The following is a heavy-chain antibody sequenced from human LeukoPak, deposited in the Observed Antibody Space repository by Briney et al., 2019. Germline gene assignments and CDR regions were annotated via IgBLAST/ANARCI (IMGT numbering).Heavy chain of an antibody. CDR2: INPNSGDT. Sequence: ASVKVSCKASGYTFTGYYMHWVRQAPGQGFEWMGWINPNSGDTNYAQKFQGRVTMTRDTSISTAHMELSRLRSDDTAVYYCARGDRVRASARVSYWGQGTLVTVSS. V-gene: IGHV1-2*02. CDR3: ARGDRVRASARVSY. D-gene: IGHD3-10*01. CDR1: GYTFTGYY. J-gene: IGHJ4*02.